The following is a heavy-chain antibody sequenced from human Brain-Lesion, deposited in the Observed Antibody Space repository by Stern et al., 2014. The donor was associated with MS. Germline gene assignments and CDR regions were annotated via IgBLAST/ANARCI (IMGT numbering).Heavy chain of an antibody. J-gene: IGHJ6*02. CDR2: IFNSGRT. CDR3: ARGRVVPGFQYYATDV. D-gene: IGHD2-2*01. CDR1: GGSISSGGYY. V-gene: IGHV4-61*02. Sequence: VQLEESGPGLVKPSQTLSLSCTVSGGSISSGGYYWSWIRQPAGKGLEWIGRIFNSGRTSYNPSPKSRVTISIDTSKNQFSLRLNPMTAADTAVYYCARGRVVPGFQYYATDVWGQGTTVIVSS.